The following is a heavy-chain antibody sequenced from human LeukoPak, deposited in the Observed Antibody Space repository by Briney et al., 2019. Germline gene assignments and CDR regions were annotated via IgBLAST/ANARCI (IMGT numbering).Heavy chain of an antibody. CDR1: GGSVTSYSHY. J-gene: IGHJ3*02. CDR3: ARGELQYAFDI. V-gene: IGHV4-30-4*08. CDR2: IYYSGST. Sequence: SETLSFTCSVSGGSVTSYSHYWGWIRQPPGKGLEWIGYIYYSGSTYYNPSLKSRVTISVDTSKNQFSLKLSSVTAADTAVYYCARGELQYAFDIWGQGTMVTVSS. D-gene: IGHD1-26*01.